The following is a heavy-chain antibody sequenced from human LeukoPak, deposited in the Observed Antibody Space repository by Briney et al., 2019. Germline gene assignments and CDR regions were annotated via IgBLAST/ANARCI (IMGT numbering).Heavy chain of an antibody. CDR1: GFTFSSYW. CDR2: IKQDGSEK. D-gene: IGHD6-13*01. V-gene: IGHV3-7*01. Sequence: TGGSLRLSCAASGFTFSSYWMSWVRQAPGKGLEWVANIKQDGSEKYYVDSVKGRFTISRDNAKNSLYLQMNSLRAEDTAVYYCARDNQQQLKHSNWFDPWGQGTLVTVSS. CDR3: ARDNQQQLKHSNWFDP. J-gene: IGHJ5*02.